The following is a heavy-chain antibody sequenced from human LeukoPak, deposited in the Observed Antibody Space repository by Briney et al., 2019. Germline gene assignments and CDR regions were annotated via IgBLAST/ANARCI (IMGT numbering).Heavy chain of an antibody. D-gene: IGHD3-10*01. Sequence: ASVKVSCKVSGYTLTELSMHWVRQAPGKGLEWMGGFDPEDGETIYAQKFQGRVTMTEDTSTDTAYMELSSLRSEDTAVYYCAKRGAYYYGSGSYYNWFDPWGQGTLVTVSS. CDR1: GYTLTELS. CDR3: AKRGAYYYGSGSYYNWFDP. J-gene: IGHJ5*02. V-gene: IGHV1-24*01. CDR2: FDPEDGET.